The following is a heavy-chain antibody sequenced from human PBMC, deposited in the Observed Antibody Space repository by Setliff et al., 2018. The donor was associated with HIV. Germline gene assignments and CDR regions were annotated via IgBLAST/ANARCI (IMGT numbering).Heavy chain of an antibody. CDR2: IYHSGST. CDR3: ARQGIVYYDSPGDAFDI. D-gene: IGHD3-22*01. Sequence: SETLSLTCVVSGYSISSGYYWGWTRQPPGKGLEWIGSIYHSGSTYYNPSLKSRVTISVDTSKNQFSLKLSSVTAADTAVYYCARQGIVYYDSPGDAFDIWGQGTMVTVSS. CDR1: GYSISSGYY. V-gene: IGHV4-38-2*01. J-gene: IGHJ3*02.